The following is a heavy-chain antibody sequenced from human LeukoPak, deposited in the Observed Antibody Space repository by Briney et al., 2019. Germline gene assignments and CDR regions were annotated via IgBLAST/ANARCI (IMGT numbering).Heavy chain of an antibody. Sequence: SETLSLTCTVSGGSMSNYYWSWIRQPPGKGLDWIGYIYYRGSTNYNPSLKSRVTISLDTSKNQFSLKVTSVTAADTAVYYCARANWGYWFDPWGQGTLVAVSS. D-gene: IGHD7-27*01. J-gene: IGHJ5*02. CDR2: IYYRGST. CDR3: ARANWGYWFDP. V-gene: IGHV4-59*01. CDR1: GGSMSNYY.